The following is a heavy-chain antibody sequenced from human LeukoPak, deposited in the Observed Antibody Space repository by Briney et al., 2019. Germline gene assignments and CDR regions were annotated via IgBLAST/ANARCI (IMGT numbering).Heavy chain of an antibody. V-gene: IGHV4-39*01. J-gene: IGHJ4*02. Sequence: PSETLSLTCTVSGGSISTSNYYWGWIRQPPGKGLEWIGEINHSGSTNYNPSLKSRVTISVDTSKNQFSLKPSSVTAADTAVYYCARQKGLLRYFDPRKYYFDYWGQGTLVTVSS. CDR3: ARQKGLLRYFDPRKYYFDY. D-gene: IGHD3-9*01. CDR1: GGSISTSNYY. CDR2: INHSGST.